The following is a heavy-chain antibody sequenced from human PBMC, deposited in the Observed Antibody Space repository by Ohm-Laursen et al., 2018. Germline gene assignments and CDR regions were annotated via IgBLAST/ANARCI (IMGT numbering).Heavy chain of an antibody. D-gene: IGHD1-1*01. CDR3: ARGPQLERQVELFY. Sequence: ASVKVSCKSSGGTFSSYAISWVRQAPGQGLEWMGWISAYNGNTNYAQKLQGRVTMTTDTSTSTAYMELRSLRSDDTAVYYCARGPQLERQVELFYWGQGTLVTVSS. CDR2: ISAYNGNT. J-gene: IGHJ4*02. CDR1: GGTFSSYA. V-gene: IGHV1-18*01.